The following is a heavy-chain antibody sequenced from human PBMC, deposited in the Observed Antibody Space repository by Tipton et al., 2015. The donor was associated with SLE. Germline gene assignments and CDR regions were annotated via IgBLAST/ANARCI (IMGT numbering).Heavy chain of an antibody. D-gene: IGHD5-12*01. CDR2: VYYTGST. Sequence: TLSLTCTVSGDSISANTHFWGWVRQPPGKGLEWIATVYYTGSTYYNPSLKSRVSFSIDTSKHQFSLKLNSVTAADTAVYYCARRHYSGPVDSWGLGPLVTVSS. V-gene: IGHV4-39*07. CDR3: ARRHYSGPVDS. CDR1: GDSISANTHF. J-gene: IGHJ4*02.